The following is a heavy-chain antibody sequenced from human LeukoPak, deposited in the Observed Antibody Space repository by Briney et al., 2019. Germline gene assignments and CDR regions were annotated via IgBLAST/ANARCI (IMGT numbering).Heavy chain of an antibody. Sequence: SETLSLTCTVSGGSISSSNYYWGWIRQPPGKGLEWIGSIYYSGSTYYNPSLKSRVTISVDTSKNQFSLKLSPVTAADTAVYYCARLWRGNYLNFDYWGQGTLVTVSS. CDR1: GGSISSSNYY. D-gene: IGHD1-26*01. J-gene: IGHJ4*02. CDR2: IYYSGST. CDR3: ARLWRGNYLNFDY. V-gene: IGHV4-39*01.